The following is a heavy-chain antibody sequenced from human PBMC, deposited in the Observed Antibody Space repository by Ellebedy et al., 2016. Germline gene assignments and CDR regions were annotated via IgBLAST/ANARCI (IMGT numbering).Heavy chain of an antibody. CDR2: MSGSGTNT. D-gene: IGHD3-16*01. V-gene: IGHV3-23*01. CDR3: TKCLGESGWCYFDN. CDR1: GFTFSSHA. J-gene: IGHJ4*02. Sequence: GGSLRLXCAASGFTFSSHAMTWVRQAPGKGLEWVSSMSGSGTNTYYADSVKGRFTISRDNSKNTLYLQMNSLRAEDTALYFCTKCLGESGWCYFDNWGQGTLVTVSS.